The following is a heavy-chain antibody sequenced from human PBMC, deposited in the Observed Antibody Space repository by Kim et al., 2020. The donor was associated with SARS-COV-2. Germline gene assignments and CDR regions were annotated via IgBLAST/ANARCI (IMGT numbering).Heavy chain of an antibody. V-gene: IGHV3-23*01. CDR3: AKDGAPSSGYYYFDY. D-gene: IGHD3-22*01. Sequence: DSVKGRFTISRDNSKNTLYLQMNSLRAEDTAVYYCAKDGAPSSGYYYFDYWGQGTLVTVSS. J-gene: IGHJ4*02.